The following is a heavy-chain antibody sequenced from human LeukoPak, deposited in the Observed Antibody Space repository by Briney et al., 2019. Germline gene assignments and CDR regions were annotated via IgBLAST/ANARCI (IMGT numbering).Heavy chain of an antibody. J-gene: IGHJ5*02. D-gene: IGHD3-10*01. CDR2: IYYGGST. CDR3: ARLKDYSGSRSYWFDP. V-gene: IGHV4-39*01. Sequence: PSETLSLTCTVSGGSMSSSSDYWGWIRQPPGKGLEWIGSIYYGGSTDYNPSLKSRVTMSVDTSKNQFSLKLSSVTAADTAVYYCARLKDYSGSRSYWFDPWGQGTLVTVSS. CDR1: GGSMSSSSDY.